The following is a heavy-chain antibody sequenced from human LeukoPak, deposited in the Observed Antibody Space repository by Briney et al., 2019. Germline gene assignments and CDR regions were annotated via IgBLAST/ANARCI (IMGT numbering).Heavy chain of an antibody. V-gene: IGHV3-21*01. CDR2: ISSSSSYI. CDR1: GFTFSSYS. CDR3: ARVSYDFWSGYYTPYYYYYYMDV. J-gene: IGHJ6*03. Sequence: GGSLRLSCAASGFTFSSYSMNWVRQAPGKGLEWVSSISSSSSYIYYADSVKGRFTISRDNAKNSLYLQMNSLRAEDTAVYYCARVSYDFWSGYYTPYYYYYYMDVWGKGTTVTVPS. D-gene: IGHD3-3*01.